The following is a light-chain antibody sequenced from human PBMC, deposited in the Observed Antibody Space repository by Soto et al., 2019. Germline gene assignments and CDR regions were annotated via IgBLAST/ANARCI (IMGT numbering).Light chain of an antibody. CDR3: QQYYSSPNT. Sequence: DIVMTQSPDSLAVSLGERATINCKSSQSILYSSNNENYLAWYQQKPGQPPNLRIYWASTRESGVPDRFSGSGSGTDFTLTISSLQAEDVAVYYCQQYYSSPNTFGGGTKVEIK. CDR2: WAS. V-gene: IGKV4-1*01. J-gene: IGKJ4*01. CDR1: QSILYSSNNENY.